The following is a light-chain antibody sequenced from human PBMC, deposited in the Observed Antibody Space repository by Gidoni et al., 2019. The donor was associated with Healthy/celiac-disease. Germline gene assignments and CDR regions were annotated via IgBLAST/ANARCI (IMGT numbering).Light chain of an antibody. CDR2: LGS. Sequence: DIVMTQSPLSLPVTPGEPASISCRSSQSLLHSNGYNYLDWYLQKPGQSPQLLIYLGSNRASGVPDRFSGSGSGTDFTLKISRVEAEDVGVYYCMQAQQTPATFGQGTKVEIK. CDR1: QSLLHSNGYNY. CDR3: MQAQQTPAT. V-gene: IGKV2-28*01. J-gene: IGKJ1*01.